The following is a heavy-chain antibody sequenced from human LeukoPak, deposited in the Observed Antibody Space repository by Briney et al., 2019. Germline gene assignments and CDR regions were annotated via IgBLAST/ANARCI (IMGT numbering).Heavy chain of an antibody. CDR3: AEERVTTTTFDY. CDR2: ISDSGGST. V-gene: IGHV3-23*01. J-gene: IGHJ4*02. CDR1: GFTFRSYA. Sequence: GGSLRLSCAASGFTFRSYAMSWVRQAPGKGLEWVSLISDSGGSTYYADSVKGRFTISRDNSKNTLYLQMNSLRTEDTAVYYCAEERVTTTTFDYWGQGTLVTVSS. D-gene: IGHD4-11*01.